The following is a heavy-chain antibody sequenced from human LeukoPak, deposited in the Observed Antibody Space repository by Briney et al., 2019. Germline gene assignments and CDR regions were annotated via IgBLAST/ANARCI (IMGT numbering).Heavy chain of an antibody. J-gene: IGHJ6*04. D-gene: IGHD3-10*02. CDR2: ISDSGSST. CDR1: GFTFSRSV. Sequence: PGGSLRLSCAASGFTFSRSVMTWVRQAPGKGMEWVSSISDSGSSTYYADSVKGRFTISRDNAKNSLYLQMNSLRAEDTAVYYCAELGITMIGGVWGKGTTVTISS. V-gene: IGHV3-48*03. CDR3: AELGITMIGGV.